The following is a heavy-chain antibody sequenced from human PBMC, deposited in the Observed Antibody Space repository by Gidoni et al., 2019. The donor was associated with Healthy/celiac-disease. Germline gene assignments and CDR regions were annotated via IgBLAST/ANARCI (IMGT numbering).Heavy chain of an antibody. CDR3: AKDIIPAGIAVAGTGFDY. CDR2: ISGSGGST. D-gene: IGHD6-19*01. V-gene: IGHV3-23*04. CDR1: GFTFSSDA. Sequence: EVQLVESGGCLVQPGGALRLSCAASGFTFSSDAMSWVRQAPGKGLEWVSAISGSGGSTYYADSVKGRFTISRDNSKNTLYLQMNSLRAEDTAVYYCAKDIIPAGIAVAGTGFDYWGQGTLVTVSS. J-gene: IGHJ4*02.